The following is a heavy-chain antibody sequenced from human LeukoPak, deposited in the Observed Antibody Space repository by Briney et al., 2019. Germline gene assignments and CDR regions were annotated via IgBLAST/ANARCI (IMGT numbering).Heavy chain of an antibody. CDR3: AKDKVTVEFDY. Sequence: GGSLRLSCTASGFTFSSYPMTWVRQAPGKGLEWVSAISGSGGSTYYADSVKGRFTISRDNSKNTLYLQMNSLRAEDTAVYYCAKDKVTVEFDYWGQGTLVTVSS. CDR2: ISGSGGST. D-gene: IGHD4-11*01. CDR1: GFTFSSYP. J-gene: IGHJ4*02. V-gene: IGHV3-23*01.